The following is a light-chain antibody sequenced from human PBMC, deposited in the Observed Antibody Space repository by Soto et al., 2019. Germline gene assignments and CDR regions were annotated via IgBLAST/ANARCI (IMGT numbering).Light chain of an antibody. Sequence: EIVLTQSPATLSLSPGERATLSCRASQSVSSYLAWYQQKPGQAPRLLIYDASNRATGSPARFSGSGSGTDFTLTISSLEPEDFAVYYCQQRSNWLGQGTKLEIK. CDR3: QQRSNW. J-gene: IGKJ2*01. V-gene: IGKV3-11*01. CDR2: DAS. CDR1: QSVSSY.